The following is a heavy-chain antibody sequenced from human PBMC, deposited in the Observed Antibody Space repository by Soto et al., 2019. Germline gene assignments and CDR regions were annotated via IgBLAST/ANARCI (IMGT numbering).Heavy chain of an antibody. CDR1: GGSISSGDYY. CDR2: IYYSGST. V-gene: IGHV4-30-4*01. J-gene: IGHJ6*02. CDR3: ARDYYGSGSYSTNCGMDV. D-gene: IGHD3-10*01. Sequence: QVQLQESGPGLVKPSQTLSLTCTVSGGSISSGDYYWSWIRQPPGKGLEWIGYIYYSGSTYYNPSLKSRVTISVDTSKNQFSLKLSSVTAADAAMYYCARDYYGSGSYSTNCGMDVWGQGTTVTVSS.